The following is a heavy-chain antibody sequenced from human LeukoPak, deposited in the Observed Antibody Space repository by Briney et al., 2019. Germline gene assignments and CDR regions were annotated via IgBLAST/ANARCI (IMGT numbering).Heavy chain of an antibody. J-gene: IGHJ4*02. CDR2: INPNSGGT. Sequence: ASVKVSCKASGYTFTGYYMHWVRQAPGRGLEWMGWINPNSGGTNYAQKFQGRVTMTRDTSISTAYMELSRLRSDDTAVYYCARASAYGDYFDYWGQGTLVTVSS. CDR3: ARASAYGDYFDY. V-gene: IGHV1-2*02. CDR1: GYTFTGYY. D-gene: IGHD4-17*01.